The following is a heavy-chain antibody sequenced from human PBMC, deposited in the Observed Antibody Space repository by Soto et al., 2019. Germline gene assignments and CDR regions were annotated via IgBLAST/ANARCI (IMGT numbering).Heavy chain of an antibody. D-gene: IGHD3-10*01. V-gene: IGHV5-51*01. CDR1: GYSFTSYW. CDR2: IYPGDSDT. CDR3: ARTYYYGSGSPDYYYYGMDV. J-gene: IGHJ6*02. Sequence: GESLKISCKGAGYSFTSYWIGWVRQMPGKGLEWMGIIYPGDSDTRYSPSFQGQVTISADKSISTAYLQWSSLKASDTAMYYCARTYYYGSGSPDYYYYGMDVWGQGTTVTAP.